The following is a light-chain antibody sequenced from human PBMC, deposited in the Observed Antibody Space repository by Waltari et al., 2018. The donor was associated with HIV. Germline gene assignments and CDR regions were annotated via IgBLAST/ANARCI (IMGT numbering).Light chain of an antibody. J-gene: IGLJ2*01. CDR3: CSFAGSYTWL. CDR2: DLT. Sequence: QSALTQPRSVSGSPGQSVTISCTGTSSDIGGHNDVSWYQQLPGKVPKLMIYDLTKRPSGVPDRFSGSTSGNTASLTISGLQAEDEADYYCCSFAGSYTWLFGGGTKLTVL. V-gene: IGLV2-11*01. CDR1: SSDIGGHND.